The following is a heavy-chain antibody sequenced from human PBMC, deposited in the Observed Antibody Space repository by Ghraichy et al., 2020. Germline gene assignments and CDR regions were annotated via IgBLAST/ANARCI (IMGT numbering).Heavy chain of an antibody. D-gene: IGHD3-16*02. CDR1: GFTVSSNY. J-gene: IGHJ6*02. CDR2: IYSGGST. CDR3: ASALPIDDYYYGMDV. Sequence: GGSLRLSCAASGFTVSSNYMSWVRQAPGKGLEWVSVIYSGGSTYYADSVKGRFTISRDNSKNTLYLHMNSLRAEDTAVYYCASALPIDDYYYGMDVWGQGTTVTVSS. V-gene: IGHV3-53*01.